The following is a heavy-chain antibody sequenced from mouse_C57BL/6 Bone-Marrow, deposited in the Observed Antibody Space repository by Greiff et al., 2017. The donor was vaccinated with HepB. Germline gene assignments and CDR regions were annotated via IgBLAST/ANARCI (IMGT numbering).Heavy chain of an antibody. J-gene: IGHJ3*01. CDR2: IYPRSGNT. V-gene: IGHV1-81*01. CDR3: ARGRPSSWFAY. Sequence: QVQLQQSGAELARPGASVKLSCKASGYTFTSYGISWVKQRPGQGLEWIGEIYPRSGNTYYNEKFKGKATLTADKSSSTAYMELRSLTSEDSAVYFCARGRPSSWFAYWGQGTLVTVSA. CDR1: GYTFTSYG.